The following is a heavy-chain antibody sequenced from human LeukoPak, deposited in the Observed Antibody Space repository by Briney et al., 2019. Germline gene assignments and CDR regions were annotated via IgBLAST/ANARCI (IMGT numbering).Heavy chain of an antibody. J-gene: IGHJ5*02. CDR2: IYYSGST. CDR3: ARGGKRITMVRGVISPNWFDP. V-gene: IGHV4-39*07. D-gene: IGHD3-10*01. Sequence: SETLSLTCTVSGGSISSSSYYWGWIRQPPGKGLEWIGSIYYSGSTYYDPSLKSRVTMSVDTSKNQFSLKLSSVTAADTAVYYCARGGKRITMVRGVISPNWFDPWGQGTLVTVSS. CDR1: GGSISSSSYY.